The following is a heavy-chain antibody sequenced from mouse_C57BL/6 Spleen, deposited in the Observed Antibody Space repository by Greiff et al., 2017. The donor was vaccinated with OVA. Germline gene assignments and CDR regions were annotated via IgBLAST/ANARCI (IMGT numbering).Heavy chain of an antibody. CDR3: ARRSYYGNYYYAMDY. CDR1: GYTFTSYW. D-gene: IGHD1-1*01. V-gene: IGHV1-69*01. Sequence: VQLQQPGAELVLPGASVKLSCKASGYTFTSYWMHWVKQRPGQGLEWIGEIDPSDSYTNYNQKFKGKSTLTVDKSSSTAYMQLSSLTSEDSAVYYCARRSYYGNYYYAMDYWGQGTSVTVSS. J-gene: IGHJ4*01. CDR2: IDPSDSYT.